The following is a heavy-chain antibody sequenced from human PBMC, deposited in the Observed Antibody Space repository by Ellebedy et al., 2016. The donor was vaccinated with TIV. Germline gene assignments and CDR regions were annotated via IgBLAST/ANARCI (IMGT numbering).Heavy chain of an antibody. Sequence: GGSLRLSCAASGFTFSSYAMSWVRQAPGKGLEWVSAISGSGGSTYYADSVKGRFTISRDNAKNTLYLQMNSLRAEDTAVYYCARGGSTTVTTQENWGQGTLVTVSS. CDR1: GFTFSSYA. CDR2: ISGSGGST. D-gene: IGHD4-17*01. CDR3: ARGGSTTVTTQEN. J-gene: IGHJ4*02. V-gene: IGHV3-23*01.